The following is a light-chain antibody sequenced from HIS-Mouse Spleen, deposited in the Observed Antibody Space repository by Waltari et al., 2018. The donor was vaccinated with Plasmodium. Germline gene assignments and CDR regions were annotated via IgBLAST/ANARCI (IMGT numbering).Light chain of an antibody. CDR2: DAS. CDR3: QQYDNLPPLT. CDR1: QAISNY. V-gene: IGKV1-33*01. J-gene: IGKJ4*01. Sequence: DIQMTQSPSSLSASVGDRVTITCQASQAISNYLNWYQKKPGKAPKLLIDDASNLETGVPSRFSGSGSGTDFTFTISSLQPEDIATYYCQQYDNLPPLTFGGGTKVEIK.